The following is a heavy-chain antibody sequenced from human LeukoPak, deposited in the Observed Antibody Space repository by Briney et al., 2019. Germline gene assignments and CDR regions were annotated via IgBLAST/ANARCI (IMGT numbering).Heavy chain of an antibody. CDR2: IYYSGST. Sequence: RPSETLSLTCTVSSGSISTSIYYWGWIRQPPGKGLEWIGSIYYSGSTYYKPSLKSQVTISVDTSKNQFSLKLSSVTAADTAVYYCAAVRSYSYGFPDYWGQGILVTVSS. V-gene: IGHV4-39*01. CDR1: SGSISTSIYY. D-gene: IGHD5-18*01. J-gene: IGHJ4*02. CDR3: AAVRSYSYGFPDY.